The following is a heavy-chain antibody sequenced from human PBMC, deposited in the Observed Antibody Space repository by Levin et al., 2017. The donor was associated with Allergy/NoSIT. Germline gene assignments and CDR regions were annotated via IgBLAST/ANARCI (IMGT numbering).Heavy chain of an antibody. CDR3: ARLYCGGDCYILRH. J-gene: IGHJ1*01. V-gene: IGHV4-39*07. CDR1: GGSISSPPYY. Sequence: PGGSLRLSCTVSGGSISSPPYYWGWIRQSPGKGLEWIGTISHSGSTFHNPSLKSRVTVSKDTSKNQLSLKLSSATAADTAAVYCARLYCGGDCYILRHRGQGTLVNVSS. D-gene: IGHD2-21*02. CDR2: ISHSGST.